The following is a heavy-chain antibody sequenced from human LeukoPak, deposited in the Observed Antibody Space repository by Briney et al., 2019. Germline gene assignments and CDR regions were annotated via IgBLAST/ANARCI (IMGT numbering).Heavy chain of an antibody. CDR3: ARDYSSGWPNFDY. Sequence: SVKVSCKASGGTFSSYAISWVRQAPGQGLEWMGGIIPIFGTANYAQKLQGRVTMTTDTSTSTAYMELRSLISDDTAVYYCARDYSSGWPNFDYWGQGTLVTVSS. D-gene: IGHD6-19*01. CDR1: GGTFSSYA. V-gene: IGHV1-69*05. CDR2: IIPIFGTA. J-gene: IGHJ4*02.